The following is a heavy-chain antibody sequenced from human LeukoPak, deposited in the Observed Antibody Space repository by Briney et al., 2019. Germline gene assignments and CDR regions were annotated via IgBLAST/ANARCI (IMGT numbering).Heavy chain of an antibody. CDR1: GGSINSSSYY. CDR2: ICYSGNT. D-gene: IGHD3-10*01. Sequence: SETLSLTCTVSGGSINSSSYYWGWIRQPPGKGLEWIGSICYSGNTYYNPSLSGRVTISLDTSKNQFSLKLTSVTAADTAVYYCARDHYHGSGRLGDFDPWGQGTLVTVSS. CDR3: ARDHYHGSGRLGDFDP. V-gene: IGHV4-39*07. J-gene: IGHJ5*02.